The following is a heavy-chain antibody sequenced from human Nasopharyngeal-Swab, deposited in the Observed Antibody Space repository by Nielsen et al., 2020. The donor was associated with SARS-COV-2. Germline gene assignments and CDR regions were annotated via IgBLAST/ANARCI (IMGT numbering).Heavy chain of an antibody. CDR1: GFTFSSYA. J-gene: IGHJ6*02. Sequence: GGSLSLSCAASGFTFSSYAMSWVRQAPGKGLEWVSHISVDGRSTYHADSVKGRFTISRDNAKNSLYLQMNSLRAEDTAVYYCAREQWLGTYYYYGMDVCGQGTTVTVSS. CDR3: AREQWLGTYYYYGMDV. V-gene: IGHV3-21*01. D-gene: IGHD6-19*01. CDR2: ISVDGRST.